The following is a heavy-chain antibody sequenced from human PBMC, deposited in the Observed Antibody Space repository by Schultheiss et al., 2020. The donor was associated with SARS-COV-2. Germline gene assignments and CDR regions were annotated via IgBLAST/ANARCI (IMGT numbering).Heavy chain of an antibody. V-gene: IGHV3-49*03. CDR3: TRGFTQRYSSPAFDY. CDR2: IRSKAYGGTT. Sequence: GESLKISCTASGFTFGDYAMSWFRQAPGKGLEWVGFIRSKAYGGTTEYAASVKGRFTISRDDSKSIAYLQMNSLKTEDTAVYYCTRGFTQRYSSPAFDYWGQGTLVTVSS. CDR1: GFTFGDYA. D-gene: IGHD6-13*01. J-gene: IGHJ4*02.